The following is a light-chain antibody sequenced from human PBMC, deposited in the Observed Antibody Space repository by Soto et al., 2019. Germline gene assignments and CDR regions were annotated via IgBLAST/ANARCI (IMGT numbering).Light chain of an antibody. CDR2: DDN. V-gene: IGLV1-51*01. J-gene: IGLJ1*01. CDR1: SSNIGGNS. CDR3: GSWDSSLSAYV. Sequence: PPGSPAPGQKITISCSGSSSNIGGNSVSWYQQLPGTAPKLLIYDDNKRPSGIPDRFSGSKSGTSATLGITGFQTGDEADYYCGSWDSSLSAYVFGTGTKVTVL.